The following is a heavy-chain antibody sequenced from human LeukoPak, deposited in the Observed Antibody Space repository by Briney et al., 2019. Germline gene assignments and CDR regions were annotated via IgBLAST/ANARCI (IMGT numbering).Heavy chain of an antibody. CDR2: ISSSRRYT. CDR1: GFTFSDCY. D-gene: IGHD5-12*01. Sequence: GGSLRLSCAASGFTFSDCYMSWVRQAPGKGLEWVLYISSSRRYTDYAESVKGRFTISRDNAKNSLNLQRNSVRAEDKAVYDCARDSGYSGYSDYWGQGTLVIVSS. V-gene: IGHV3-11*05. CDR3: ARDSGYSGYSDY. J-gene: IGHJ4*02.